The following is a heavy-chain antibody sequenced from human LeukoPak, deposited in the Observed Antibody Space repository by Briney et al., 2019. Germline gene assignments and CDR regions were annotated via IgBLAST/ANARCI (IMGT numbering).Heavy chain of an antibody. CDR3: ARDLKAANTYYFDY. V-gene: IGHV3-66*01. D-gene: IGHD6-13*01. Sequence: GGSLRLSCAASGFTFSSSDMHWVRQAPGKGLEWVSIISSAGTTYYADSVKGRFTISRDNSKNTVYLQVNSLRDEDTAVYYCARDLKAANTYYFDYWGQGTMVTVSS. J-gene: IGHJ4*02. CDR2: ISSAGTT. CDR1: GFTFSSSD.